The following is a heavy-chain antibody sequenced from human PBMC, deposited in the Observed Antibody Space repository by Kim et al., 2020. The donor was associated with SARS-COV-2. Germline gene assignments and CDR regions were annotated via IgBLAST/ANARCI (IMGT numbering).Heavy chain of an antibody. V-gene: IGHV4-31*03. CDR1: GGSISSGGYY. Sequence: SETLSLTCTVSGGSISSGGYYWSWVRQHPGKGLECIGYIYYSGSTYYNPSLKSRLTISVDTSKNQFSLKLSSVTAADTAVYYCARAWKICSGGSCYSTYFDYWGQGTLVTVSS. D-gene: IGHD2-15*01. CDR3: ARAWKICSGGSCYSTYFDY. CDR2: IYYSGST. J-gene: IGHJ4*02.